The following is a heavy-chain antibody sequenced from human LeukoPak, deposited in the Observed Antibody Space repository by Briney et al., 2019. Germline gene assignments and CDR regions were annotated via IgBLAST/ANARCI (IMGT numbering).Heavy chain of an antibody. CDR1: GDSISSGNYY. Sequence: PSETLTLTCTVSGDSISSGNYYWSWIRQPAGKGLEWIGRIYTSGSTNYNPSLKSRVTISVDTSKNQFSLRLNSVTATDTAMYYCARGPYSYDSSGCFDYWGQGALVTVSS. J-gene: IGHJ4*02. CDR3: ARGPYSYDSSGCFDY. CDR2: IYTSGST. D-gene: IGHD3-22*01. V-gene: IGHV4-61*02.